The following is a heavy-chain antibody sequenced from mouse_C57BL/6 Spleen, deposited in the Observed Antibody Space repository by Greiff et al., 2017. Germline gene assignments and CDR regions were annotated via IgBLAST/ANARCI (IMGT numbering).Heavy chain of an antibody. D-gene: IGHD1-1*01. Sequence: VQLQESGPELVKPGASVKISCKASGYAFSSSWMNWVKQRPGKGLEWIGRIYPGDGDTNYNGKFKGKAKLTADKSSSTAYMQLSSLTSEDSAVYFCARSGYYGSSYWYFDVWGTGTTVTVSS. CDR3: ARSGYYGSSYWYFDV. CDR1: GYAFSSSW. J-gene: IGHJ1*03. V-gene: IGHV1-82*01. CDR2: IYPGDGDT.